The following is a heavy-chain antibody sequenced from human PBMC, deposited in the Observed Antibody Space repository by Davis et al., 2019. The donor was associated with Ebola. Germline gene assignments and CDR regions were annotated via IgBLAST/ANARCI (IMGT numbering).Heavy chain of an antibody. Sequence: GESLKISCAASGFTVSSNYMSWVRQAPGKGLEWVSVIYSGGRTNYADSVKGRFTISRDNAKNSLYLQMNTLRVEDTAIYYCVPGTWIRGQGTLVTVSS. V-gene: IGHV3-53*01. CDR1: GFTVSSNY. CDR2: IYSGGRT. D-gene: IGHD5-18*01. J-gene: IGHJ4*02. CDR3: VPGTWI.